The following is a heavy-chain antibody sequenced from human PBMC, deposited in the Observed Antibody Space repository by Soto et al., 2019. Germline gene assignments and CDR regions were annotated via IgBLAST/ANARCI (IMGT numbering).Heavy chain of an antibody. CDR2: IYPGGSDT. V-gene: IGHV5-51*01. CDR3: ARQGVYYDFWSGRWWYLDY. J-gene: IGHJ4*02. Sequence: GESLKISCKGSGYSFTSYWIGWVRQMPGKGLEWMGIIYPGGSDTRYSPSFQGQVTISADKSISTAYLQWSSLKASDTAMYYCARQGVYYDFWSGRWWYLDYWGQGTLVTVSS. D-gene: IGHD3-3*01. CDR1: GYSFTSYW.